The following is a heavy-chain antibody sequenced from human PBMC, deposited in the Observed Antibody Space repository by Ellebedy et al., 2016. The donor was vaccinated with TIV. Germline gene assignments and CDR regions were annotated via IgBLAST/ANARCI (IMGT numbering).Heavy chain of an antibody. Sequence: ASVKVSXXASGYTFTSYAMHWVRQAPGQRLEWMGWINAGNGNTKYSQKFQGRVTITRDTSASTAYMELSSLRSEDTAVYYCASRGGDQRLYYYYGMDVWGQGTTVTVSS. CDR3: ASRGGDQRLYYYYGMDV. CDR2: INAGNGNT. CDR1: GYTFTSYA. D-gene: IGHD2-21*02. J-gene: IGHJ6*02. V-gene: IGHV1-3*01.